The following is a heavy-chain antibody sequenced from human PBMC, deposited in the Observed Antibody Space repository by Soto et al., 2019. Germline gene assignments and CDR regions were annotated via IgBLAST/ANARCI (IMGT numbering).Heavy chain of an antibody. CDR1: GFTFSSYA. J-gene: IGHJ6*02. CDR2: ISGSGGST. Sequence: HPGGSLRLSCAASGFTFSSYAMSWVRQAPGKGLEWVSAISGSGGSTYYADSVKGRFTISRDNSKNTLYLQMNSLRAEDAAVYYCANLGGDPDYYYYGMDVWGQGTTVTVSS. CDR3: ANLGGDPDYYYYGMDV. V-gene: IGHV3-23*01. D-gene: IGHD4-17*01.